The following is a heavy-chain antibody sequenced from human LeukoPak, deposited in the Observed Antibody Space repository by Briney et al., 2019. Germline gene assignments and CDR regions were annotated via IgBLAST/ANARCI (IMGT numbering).Heavy chain of an antibody. CDR3: ASLYYDFWSGYSAPPNY. CDR2: IYTSGST. V-gene: IGHV4-61*02. CDR1: GGSLSSGSYY. D-gene: IGHD3-3*01. Sequence: SETLSLTCTVSGGSLSSGSYYWSWIRQPAGKGLEWIGRIYTSGSTNYNPSLKSRVTISVDTSNTQFSLKLSSVTAADTAVYYCASLYYDFWSGYSAPPNYWGQGTLVTVSS. J-gene: IGHJ4*02.